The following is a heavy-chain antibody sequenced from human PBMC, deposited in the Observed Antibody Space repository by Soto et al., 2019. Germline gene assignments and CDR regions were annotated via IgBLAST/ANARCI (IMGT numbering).Heavy chain of an antibody. CDR3: ARWGTTGGLDV. CDR2: TSYDGTNK. J-gene: IGHJ4*02. D-gene: IGHD3-16*01. CDR1: GFTFRSFV. V-gene: IGHV3-30*19. Sequence: QVQLVESGGGVVQPGTPLRLSCVGSGFTFRSFVIHWVRQAPGRGLEWVALTSYDGTNKYFGDSVKGRFTISRDNSRNTVDLQMESLRLEDTALYYCARWGTTGGLDVWGQGPVVSVSS.